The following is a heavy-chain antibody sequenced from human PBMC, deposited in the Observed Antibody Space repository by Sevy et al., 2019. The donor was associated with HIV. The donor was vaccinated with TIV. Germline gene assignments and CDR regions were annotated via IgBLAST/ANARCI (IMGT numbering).Heavy chain of an antibody. CDR2: ISGRGGST. J-gene: IGHJ6*02. D-gene: IGHD2-15*01. Sequence: GGSLRLSCADSGLTLSSYAMNWVRQAPGKGLEWVSAISGRGGSTYYADCVEGRFTISRDNSKNTLYLQMNSLRAEDTAVYYCAKAPPGHCSSGSCPRAYYYYGMDVWGQGTTVTVSS. CDR1: GLTLSSYA. V-gene: IGHV3-23*01. CDR3: AKAPPGHCSSGSCPRAYYYYGMDV.